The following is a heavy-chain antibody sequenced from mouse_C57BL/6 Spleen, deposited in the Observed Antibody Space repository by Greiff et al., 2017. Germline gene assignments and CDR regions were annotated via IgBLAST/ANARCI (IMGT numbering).Heavy chain of an antibody. V-gene: IGHV1-9*01. CDR3: ARSTHYYGSSHWYFDV. CDR2: ILPGSGST. D-gene: IGHD1-1*01. CDR1: GYTFTGYW. J-gene: IGHJ1*03. Sequence: QVQLQQSGAELMKPGASVKLSCKATGYTFTGYWIEWVKQRPGHGLEWIGEILPGSGSTNYNEKFKGKATFTADTSSNTAYMQLSSLTTEDSAIYYCARSTHYYGSSHWYFDVWGTGTTVTVSS.